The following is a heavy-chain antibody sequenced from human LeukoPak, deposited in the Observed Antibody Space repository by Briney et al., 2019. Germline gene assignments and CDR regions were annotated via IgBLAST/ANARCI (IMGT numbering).Heavy chain of an antibody. V-gene: IGHV1-69*01. Sequence: KISCKASGGTFSSYAISWVRQAPGQGLEWMGGIIPIFGTANYAQKFQGRVTITADESTSTAYMELSSLRSEDTAVYYCARDGRGDLYGSVKFDPWGQGTLVTVSS. D-gene: IGHD3-10*01. CDR2: IIPIFGTA. J-gene: IGHJ5*02. CDR1: GGTFSSYA. CDR3: ARDGRGDLYGSVKFDP.